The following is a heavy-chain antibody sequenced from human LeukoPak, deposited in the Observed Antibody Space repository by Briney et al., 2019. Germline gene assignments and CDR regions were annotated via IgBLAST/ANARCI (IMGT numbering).Heavy chain of an antibody. CDR2: IYYGGST. CDR3: ARSRRGSGWYSGWFDP. V-gene: IGHV4-59*01. J-gene: IGHJ5*02. D-gene: IGHD6-19*01. Sequence: SETLSLTCTVSGGSISSYYWSWIRQPPGKGLEWIGYIYYGGSTNYNPSLKSRVTISVDTSKNQFSLKLSSVTAADTAVYYCARSRRGSGWYSGWFDPWGQGTLVTVSS. CDR1: GGSISSYY.